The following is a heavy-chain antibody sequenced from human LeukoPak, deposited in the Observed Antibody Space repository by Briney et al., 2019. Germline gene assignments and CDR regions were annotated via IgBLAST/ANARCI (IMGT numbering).Heavy chain of an antibody. CDR3: ARQIYGSGDGMDV. J-gene: IGHJ6*02. CDR1: EYSFASYW. V-gene: IGHV5-51*01. CDR2: IYPGDSDT. D-gene: IGHD3-10*01. Sequence: GESLKISCKGSEYSFASYWVAWVRQMPGKGLEWMGIIYPGDSDTRYSPSFQGQVTISADKSISTAYLQWSSLKASDTAIYYCARQIYGSGDGMDVWGQGTTVTVSS.